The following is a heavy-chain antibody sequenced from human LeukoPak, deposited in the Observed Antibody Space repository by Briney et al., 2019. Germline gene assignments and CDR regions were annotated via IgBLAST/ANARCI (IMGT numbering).Heavy chain of an antibody. D-gene: IGHD4-17*01. CDR1: GFTFSSYA. Sequence: AGGSLRLSCAASGFTFSSYAMHWVRQAPGKGLEWVAVISYDGSNKYYADSVKGRFTISRDNSKNTLYLQMNSLRAEDTAVYYCARSTVTLYWGQGTLVTVSS. CDR2: ISYDGSNK. CDR3: ARSTVTLY. J-gene: IGHJ4*02. V-gene: IGHV3-30*04.